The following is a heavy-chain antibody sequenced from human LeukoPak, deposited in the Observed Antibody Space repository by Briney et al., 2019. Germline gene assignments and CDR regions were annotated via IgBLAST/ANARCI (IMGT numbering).Heavy chain of an antibody. CDR3: ARVRRYSGYYSWYFDL. Sequence: PGGSLRLSCAASGFTFSSYAMSWVRQAPGKGLEWVSAFSGSGGSTYYADSVKGRFTISRDNSKNTLYLQMNSLRAGDTAVYYCARVRRYSGYYSWYFDLWGRGTLVTVSS. CDR1: GFTFSSYA. J-gene: IGHJ2*01. V-gene: IGHV3-23*01. D-gene: IGHD5-12*01. CDR2: FSGSGGST.